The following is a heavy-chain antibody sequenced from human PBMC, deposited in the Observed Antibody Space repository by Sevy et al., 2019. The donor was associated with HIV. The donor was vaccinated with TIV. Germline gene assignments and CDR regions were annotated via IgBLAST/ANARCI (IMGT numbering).Heavy chain of an antibody. D-gene: IGHD6-19*01. CDR3: ARTCGDAYGSGWYYFDY. V-gene: IGHV3-21*01. J-gene: IGHJ4*02. Sequence: GGSLRLSCAASGFTFSSYSMNWVRQAPGKGLEWVSSIISSSSYIYYAYSVKGRFTIARDNAKYSLYLQMNSLRAEDTAVYYCARTCGDAYGSGWYYFDYWGQGTLVTVSS. CDR2: IISSSSYI. CDR1: GFTFSSYS.